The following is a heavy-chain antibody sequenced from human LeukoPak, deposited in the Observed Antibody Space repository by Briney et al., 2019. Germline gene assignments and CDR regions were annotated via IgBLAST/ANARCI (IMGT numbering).Heavy chain of an antibody. Sequence: GGSLRLSCAASGFSFNTYWMSWVRQAPGEGLEWVANKIQDGTEKYYVDSVKGRFIISRDNSKNTLYLQMNSLRAEDTAVYYCARANWGGMATRTPPGPGDYWGQGTLVTVSS. J-gene: IGHJ4*02. CDR1: GFSFNTYW. D-gene: IGHD5-24*01. CDR2: KIQDGTEK. V-gene: IGHV3-7*01. CDR3: ARANWGGMATRTPPGPGDY.